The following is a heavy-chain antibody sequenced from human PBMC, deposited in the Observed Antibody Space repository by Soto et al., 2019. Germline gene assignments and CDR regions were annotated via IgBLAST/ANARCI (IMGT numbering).Heavy chain of an antibody. V-gene: IGHV3-15*01. Sequence: PGGSLRLSCAASGFTFSSYGMHWVRQAPGKGLEWVGRIKSKTDGGTTDYAAPVKGRFTISRDDSKNTLYLQMNSLKTEDTAVYYCPTGDHDILTGWPYYYGRDVWGQGPTVTVSS. CDR3: PTGDHDILTGWPYYYGRDV. CDR1: GFTFSSYG. D-gene: IGHD3-9*01. J-gene: IGHJ6*02. CDR2: IKSKTDGGTT.